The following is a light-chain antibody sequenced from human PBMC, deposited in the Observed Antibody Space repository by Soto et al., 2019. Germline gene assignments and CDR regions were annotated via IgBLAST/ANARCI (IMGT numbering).Light chain of an antibody. V-gene: IGLV4-69*01. J-gene: IGLJ1*01. CDR1: SGHSSYA. CDR2: LNSDGSH. Sequence: QAVLTQSPSASASLGASVKRNCTLSSGHSSYAIAWHQQQPEKGPRYLMKLNSDGSHSKGDGIPDRFSGSSSGAERYLTISSLQSEDEADYYCQTWGTGIRVFGTGTKLTVL. CDR3: QTWGTGIRV.